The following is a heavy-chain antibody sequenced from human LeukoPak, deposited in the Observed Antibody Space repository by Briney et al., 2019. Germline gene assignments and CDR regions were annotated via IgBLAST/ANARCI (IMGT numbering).Heavy chain of an antibody. CDR1: GYIYNIYY. Sequence: GASVKVSCKTSGYIYNIYYVQWVRQPPGRALEWMGVIHHNDGGTTYAQKFQGRIIMTSDTSTSTIYMELSSLKSDDTAVYYCARGDVDHWGQGTLVTVSS. CDR3: ARGDVDH. J-gene: IGHJ5*02. V-gene: IGHV1-46*02. CDR2: IHHNDGGT.